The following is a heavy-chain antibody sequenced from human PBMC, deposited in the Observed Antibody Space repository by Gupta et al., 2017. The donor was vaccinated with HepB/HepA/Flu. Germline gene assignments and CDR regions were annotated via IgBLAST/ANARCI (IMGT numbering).Heavy chain of an antibody. V-gene: IGHV3-15*01. CDR3: ITGPGGYCSSTSCYTFDY. D-gene: IGHD2-2*02. CDR1: GFTFSNAW. J-gene: IGHJ4*02. Sequence: EVQLVESGGGLVQPGGPLRLSCAASGFTFSNAWMSWVRQPPGKGLEWVGRIKSKTDGGTTDYDAPVKGRFTISRDDSKNTLYLQMNSLKTEDTTVYYCITGPGGYCSSTSCYTFDYWGQGTLVTVSS. CDR2: IKSKTDGGTT.